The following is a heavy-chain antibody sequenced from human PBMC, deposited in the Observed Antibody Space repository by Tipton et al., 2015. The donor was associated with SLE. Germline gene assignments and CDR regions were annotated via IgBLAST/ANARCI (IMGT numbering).Heavy chain of an antibody. J-gene: IGHJ3*02. CDR3: ARRDAFDI. V-gene: IGHV4-34*01. CDR1: GGSFSGYY. Sequence: TLSLTCAVYGGSFSGYYWSWIRQPPGKGLEWIGEIYHSGSTYYNPSLKSRVTISVDTSKNQFSLKLSSVTAADTAVYYCARRDAFDIWGQGTMVTVSS. CDR2: IYHSGST.